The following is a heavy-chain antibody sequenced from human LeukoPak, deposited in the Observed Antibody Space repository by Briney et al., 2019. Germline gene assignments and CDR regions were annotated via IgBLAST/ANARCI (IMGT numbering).Heavy chain of an antibody. J-gene: IGHJ6*03. CDR1: GFTFSSYS. V-gene: IGHV3-21*01. Sequence: PRGSLRLSCAASGFTFSSYSMNWVRQAPGKGLEWVSSISSSSSYIYYADSVKGRFTISRDNAKNSLYLQMNSLRAEDTAVYYCARDRRLFDDGDYVGDYMDVWGKGTTVTVSS. D-gene: IGHD4-17*01. CDR2: ISSSSSYI. CDR3: ARDRRLFDDGDYVGDYMDV.